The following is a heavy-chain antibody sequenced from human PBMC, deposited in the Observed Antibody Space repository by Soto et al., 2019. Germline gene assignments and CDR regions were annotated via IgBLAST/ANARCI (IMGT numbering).Heavy chain of an antibody. CDR3: ASMRRQLVLGEYYYYYYMDV. J-gene: IGHJ6*03. D-gene: IGHD6-6*01. CDR1: GYTFTSYD. Sequence: ASVNVSCKASGYTFTSYDINWVRQATGQGLEWMGWMNPNSGNTGYAQKFQGRVTMTRNTSISTAYMELSSLRSEDTAVYYCASMRRQLVLGEYYYYYYMDVWGKGTTVTVSS. V-gene: IGHV1-8*01. CDR2: MNPNSGNT.